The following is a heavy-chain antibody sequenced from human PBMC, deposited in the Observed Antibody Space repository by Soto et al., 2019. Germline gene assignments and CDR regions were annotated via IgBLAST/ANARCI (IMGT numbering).Heavy chain of an antibody. CDR3: ARQYNWNYVICAWFDP. J-gene: IGHJ5*02. CDR2: IIPILGIA. CDR1: GGTFSSYT. V-gene: IGHV1-69*02. Sequence: QVQLVQSGAEVKKPGSSVKVSCKASGGTFSSYTISWVRQAPGQGLEWMGRIIPILGIANYAQKFQGRVTITADKSTSTAYMELSSLRSEDTAVYYCARQYNWNYVICAWFDPWVQGTLVTVSS. D-gene: IGHD1-7*01.